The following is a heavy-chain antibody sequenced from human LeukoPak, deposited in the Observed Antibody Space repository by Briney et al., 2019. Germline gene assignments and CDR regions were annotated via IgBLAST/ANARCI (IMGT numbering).Heavy chain of an antibody. V-gene: IGHV3-43*02. CDR3: AKGPRWYYDSSGHGNGYYFDQ. CDR2: ITDDGQTT. CDR1: GFTFHDFA. D-gene: IGHD3-22*01. Sequence: LAGGSLTLSCAASGFTFHDFAMHWVRQAPGKGLEWVSVITDDGQTTYYADSVKGRFATSRDNSKNSLYLQMSGLRTEDTALYYCAKGPRWYYDSSGHGNGYYFDQWGQGTLVTVSS. J-gene: IGHJ4*02.